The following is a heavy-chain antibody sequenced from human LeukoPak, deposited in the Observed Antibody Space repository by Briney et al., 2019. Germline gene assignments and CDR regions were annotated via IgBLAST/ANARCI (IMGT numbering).Heavy chain of an antibody. Sequence: SETLSLTCAVSGYSISSGYYWGWIRQPPGKGLEWIGSIYHSGSTYYNPSLKSRVTISVDTSKNQFSLKLGSVTAADTAVYYCARLRVVTEAFDIWGQGTMVTVSS. CDR3: ARLRVVTEAFDI. V-gene: IGHV4-38-2*01. J-gene: IGHJ3*02. D-gene: IGHD4-23*01. CDR1: GYSISSGYY. CDR2: IYHSGST.